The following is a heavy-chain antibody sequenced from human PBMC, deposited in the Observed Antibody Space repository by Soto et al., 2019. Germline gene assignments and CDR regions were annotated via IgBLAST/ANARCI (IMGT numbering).Heavy chain of an antibody. CDR3: ARVGYCSGGSCYPYYYYYYYMDV. CDR1: GGSISSTDFY. Sequence: PSETLSLTCTVSGGSISSTDFYWAWIRQPPGQGLEWIGSIYYSGSTYYAPSLKGRVTISVDTSRNHFSLHLTSVTAADTAVYYCARVGYCSGGSCYPYYYYYYYMDVWGKGTTVTVSS. CDR2: IYYSGST. J-gene: IGHJ6*03. D-gene: IGHD2-15*01. V-gene: IGHV4-39*02.